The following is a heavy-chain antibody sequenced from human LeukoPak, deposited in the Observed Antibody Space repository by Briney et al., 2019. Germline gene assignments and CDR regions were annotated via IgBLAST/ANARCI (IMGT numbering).Heavy chain of an antibody. CDR3: TRDSIHTY. CDR1: GFSVNNNY. V-gene: IGHV3-66*01. J-gene: IGHJ4*02. Sequence: GGSLRLSCAASGFSVNNNYMNWVRQAPGKGLEWVSIIYNEGTTFYTDSVRGRFTISRDDSKNTIYLLMNSLRAEDTAKYYCTRDSIHTYWGQGALVTVSS. CDR2: IYNEGTT.